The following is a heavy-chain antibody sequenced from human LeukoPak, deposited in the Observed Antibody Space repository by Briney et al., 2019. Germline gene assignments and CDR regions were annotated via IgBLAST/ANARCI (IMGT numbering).Heavy chain of an antibody. CDR2: INPNSGGT. CDR3: ARVTAMDYNWFDP. Sequence: ASVKVSCKASGYTFTSYYMHWVRQAPGQGLEWMGWINPNSGGTNYAQKFQGRVTMTRDTSISTAYMELSRLRSDDTAVYYCARVTAMDYNWFDPWGQGTLVTVSS. V-gene: IGHV1-2*02. J-gene: IGHJ5*02. D-gene: IGHD5-18*01. CDR1: GYTFTSYY.